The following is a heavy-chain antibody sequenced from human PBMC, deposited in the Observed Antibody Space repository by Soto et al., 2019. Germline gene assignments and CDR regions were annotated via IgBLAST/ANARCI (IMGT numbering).Heavy chain of an antibody. CDR2: IYSGGST. J-gene: IGHJ6*02. CDR1: GFTFSSYA. CDR3: AKAPRYYYYGMDV. Sequence: GGSLRLSCAASGFTFSSYAMSWVRQAPGKGLEWVSVIYSGGSTHYADSVKGRCTISRDNSKNTLYLQMNSLRAEDTAVYYCAKAPRYYYYGMDVWGQGTTVTVSS. V-gene: IGHV3-23*03.